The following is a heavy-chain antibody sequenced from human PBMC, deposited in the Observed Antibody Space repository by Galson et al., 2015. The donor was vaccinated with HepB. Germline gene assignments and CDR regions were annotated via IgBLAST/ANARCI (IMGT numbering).Heavy chain of an antibody. CDR3: ARVPVCYWGVCYYGMDV. Sequence: SLRLSCAASGFTFSSYGMHWVRQAPGKGLEWVAVIWYDGSNKYYADSVKGRFTISRDNSKNTLYLQMNSLRAEDTAVYYCARVPVCYWGVCYYGMDVWGQGTTVTVSS. V-gene: IGHV3-33*01. J-gene: IGHJ6*02. D-gene: IGHD2-21*02. CDR1: GFTFSSYG. CDR2: IWYDGSNK.